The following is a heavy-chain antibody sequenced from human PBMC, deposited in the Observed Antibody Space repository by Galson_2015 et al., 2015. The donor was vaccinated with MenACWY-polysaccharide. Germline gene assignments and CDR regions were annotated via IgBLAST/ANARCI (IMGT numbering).Heavy chain of an antibody. CDR2: IYYSGST. Sequence: ETLSLTCTVSGGSISSYYWSWLRQPPGQGLEWIGYIYYSGSTNYNPSLKSRVTISVDTSKNQFSLKLSSVTAADTAVYYCERALGTTVTLDDAFDIWGQGTMVTVSS. CDR1: GGSISSYY. D-gene: IGHD4-17*01. J-gene: IGHJ3*02. V-gene: IGHV4-59*01. CDR3: ERALGTTVTLDDAFDI.